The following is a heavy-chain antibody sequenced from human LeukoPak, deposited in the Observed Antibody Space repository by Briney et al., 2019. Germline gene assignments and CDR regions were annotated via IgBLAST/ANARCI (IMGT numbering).Heavy chain of an antibody. CDR3: ARGRNTIFGVVRGMNYYYYMDV. CDR1: GGSISRYY. Sequence: SETLSLTCTVSGGSISRYYWSWIRQPPGKGLEWIGEINQSGSTNYNPSLKRRVTISVDTSKNQFSLRLSSVTAADTAVYYCARGRNTIFGVVRGMNYYYYMDVWGKGTTVTVSS. J-gene: IGHJ6*03. CDR2: INQSGST. D-gene: IGHD3-3*01. V-gene: IGHV4-34*01.